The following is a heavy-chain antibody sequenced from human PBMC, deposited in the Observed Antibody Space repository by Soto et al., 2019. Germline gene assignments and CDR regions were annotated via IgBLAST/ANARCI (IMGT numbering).Heavy chain of an antibody. Sequence: SETLSLTCTVSGVSISNSSYYWGWIRRPPGQELEWIGTIYYSGITYYNPSLKSRVTISVDTTKDQFSLKLTSVTAADTAVYYCARHGSNWGQGTLVTVSS. CDR1: GVSISNSSYY. CDR2: IYYSGIT. V-gene: IGHV4-39*01. J-gene: IGHJ4*02. CDR3: ARHGSN.